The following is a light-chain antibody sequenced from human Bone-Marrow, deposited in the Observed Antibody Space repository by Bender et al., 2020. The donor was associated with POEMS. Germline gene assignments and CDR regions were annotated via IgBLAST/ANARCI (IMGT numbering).Light chain of an antibody. J-gene: IGLJ2*01. CDR2: DVT. CDR3: CSSAGGATYV. CDR1: NSDVGAYDR. Sequence: QSALTQPASVSGSPGQSITISCTGTNSDVGAYDRVSWYQQSPGKAPKLIIFDVTQRPSGVSHRFSGSKSGNTASLTISGLQAGDEADYYCCSSAGGATYVFGGGTKLTVL. V-gene: IGLV2-23*02.